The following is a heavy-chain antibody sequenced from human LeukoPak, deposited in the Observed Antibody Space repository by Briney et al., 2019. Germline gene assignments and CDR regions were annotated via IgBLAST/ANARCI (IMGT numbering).Heavy chain of an antibody. D-gene: IGHD2-2*01. CDR3: ARVPRPGIVVVPAGYYYMDV. CDR1: GYTFTSYG. V-gene: IGHV1-18*01. CDR2: ISAYNGNT. J-gene: IGHJ6*03. Sequence: GASVKVSCKASGYTFTSYGISWVRQAPGQGLEWMGWISAYNGNTNYVQKLQGRVTMTTDTSTSTAYMELRSLRSDDTAVYYCARVPRPGIVVVPAGYYYMDVWGKGTTVTVSS.